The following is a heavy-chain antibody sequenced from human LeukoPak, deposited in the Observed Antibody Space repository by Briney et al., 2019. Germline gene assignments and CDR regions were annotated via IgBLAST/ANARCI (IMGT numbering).Heavy chain of an antibody. D-gene: IGHD5-18*01. J-gene: IGHJ4*02. Sequence: GRSLRLSCPASGFTFSSYGMHWVRQAPGKGLEWVAVIWYDGSNRYYADSVKGRFTISRDNSKNTLYLQMNSLRAEDTAVYYCARSLDTAMVIDYWGQGTLVTVSS. CDR3: ARSLDTAMVIDY. V-gene: IGHV3-33*01. CDR2: IWYDGSNR. CDR1: GFTFSSYG.